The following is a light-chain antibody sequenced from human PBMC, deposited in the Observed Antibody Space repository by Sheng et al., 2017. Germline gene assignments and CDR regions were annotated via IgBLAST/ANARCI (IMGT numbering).Light chain of an antibody. Sequence: DIQMTQSPSTLSASVGDRVTITCRASQSVSGLLAWYQQKPGKAPKLLIYKASNLESGVPSRLSGSGSGTEFTLTINSLQPDDSATYYCQQYNIYPLTFGQGTTVEIK. CDR1: QSVSGL. J-gene: IGKJ1*01. CDR2: KAS. V-gene: IGKV1-5*03. CDR3: QQYNIYPLT.